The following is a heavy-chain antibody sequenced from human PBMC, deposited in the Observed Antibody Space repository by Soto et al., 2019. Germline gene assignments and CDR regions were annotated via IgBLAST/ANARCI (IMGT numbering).Heavy chain of an antibody. CDR3: ARWVEVSLDYFDS. J-gene: IGHJ4*02. V-gene: IGHV4-31*03. Sequence: ASETLSLTCTVSGAYMRNDYYYWSWVRQNPGKDLEWIGHMHHSGRTHYNPSLKSRVAISVDTSKNQFSLYPNSVTAADTAVYYCARWVEVSLDYFDSWGQGTPITVSS. CDR2: MHHSGRT. D-gene: IGHD2-15*01. CDR1: GAYMRNDYYY.